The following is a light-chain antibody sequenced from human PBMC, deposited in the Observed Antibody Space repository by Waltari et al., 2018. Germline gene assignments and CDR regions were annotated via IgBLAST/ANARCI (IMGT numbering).Light chain of an antibody. CDR3: MQGSHWPLT. CDR2: KIS. Sequence: DVVLTQSPLSLPVTLGQPASMSCRSIKSPVHSDGNTYFNWFHQRPGRSPRRLIYKISRRDSGVPDRFSGSGSGTDFTLKISRVEAEGVRVYYCMQGSHWPLTFGQGTKLEI. CDR1: KSPVHSDGNTY. V-gene: IGKV2-30*02. J-gene: IGKJ2*01.